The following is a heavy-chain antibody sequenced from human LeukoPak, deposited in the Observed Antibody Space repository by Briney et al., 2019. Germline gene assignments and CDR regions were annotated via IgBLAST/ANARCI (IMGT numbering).Heavy chain of an antibody. D-gene: IGHD3-22*01. J-gene: IGHJ4*02. CDR2: IYNSGTT. Sequence: KASETLSLTCTVSGASISSFYWTWIRQPAGKGLEWIGRIYNSGTTNYNPSLKSRVTMSLDKSNNQLSLRLTSVTAADTAVYYCAREIIRGSAYDANLDYWGGGTLVTVSA. V-gene: IGHV4-4*07. CDR1: GASISSFY. CDR3: AREIIRGSAYDANLDY.